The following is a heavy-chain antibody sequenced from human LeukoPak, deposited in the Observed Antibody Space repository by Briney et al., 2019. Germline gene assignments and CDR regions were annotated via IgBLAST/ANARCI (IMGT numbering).Heavy chain of an antibody. Sequence: SETLSLTCAVYGGSFSAYYWSWIRQPPGKGLEWIGEINHSGSTNYNPSLKSRVTISVDMSKNQFSLKVSSVTAADTAVYYCARGVNEGIVVVISAFDIWGQGTMVTVSS. V-gene: IGHV4-34*01. CDR2: INHSGST. D-gene: IGHD3-22*01. CDR1: GGSFSAYY. CDR3: ARGVNEGIVVVISAFDI. J-gene: IGHJ3*02.